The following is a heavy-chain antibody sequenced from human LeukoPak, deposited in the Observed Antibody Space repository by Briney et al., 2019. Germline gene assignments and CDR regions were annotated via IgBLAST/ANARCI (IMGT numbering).Heavy chain of an antibody. CDR3: VRERSVKARQEGGHRYYYFMDV. Sequence: PGGSLRLSCAASNFIFGNYTMNWVRQAPGKGLEWVSSISGGSRSIYYADSLEGRFTTSRDNAKNSVFLQMNSLRAEDTGVYFCVRERSVKARQEGGHRYYYFMDVWGNGTTVTVSS. CDR1: NFIFGNYT. V-gene: IGHV3-21*04. D-gene: IGHD6-6*01. J-gene: IGHJ6*03. CDR2: ISGGSRSI.